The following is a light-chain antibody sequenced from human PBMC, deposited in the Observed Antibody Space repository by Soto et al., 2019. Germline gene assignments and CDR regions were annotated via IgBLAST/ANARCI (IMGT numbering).Light chain of an antibody. Sequence: EIVLTQSPGTLSLSPGERATLSCRASKSVRSNYLAWYQQKPGQAPSLLIYGASTRATGIPDRFSGSGSGTDFTLTITRLEPEDFAVYYCHQYGISPGTFGQGTKLEIK. CDR3: HQYGISPGT. V-gene: IGKV3-20*01. J-gene: IGKJ2*01. CDR1: KSVRSNY. CDR2: GAS.